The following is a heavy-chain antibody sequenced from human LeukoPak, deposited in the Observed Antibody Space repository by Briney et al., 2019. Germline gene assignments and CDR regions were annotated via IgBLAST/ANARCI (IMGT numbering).Heavy chain of an antibody. CDR1: GFTFSDYY. D-gene: IGHD4-17*01. Sequence: GGSLRLSCAASGFTFSDYYMSWIRQAPGKGLEWVSYISSSGSTIYYADSVKGRFTISRDNSKNTLYLQMNSLRAEDTAVYYCARDRQTVAGAFDIWGQGTMVTVSS. CDR2: ISSSGSTI. V-gene: IGHV3-11*01. CDR3: ARDRQTVAGAFDI. J-gene: IGHJ3*02.